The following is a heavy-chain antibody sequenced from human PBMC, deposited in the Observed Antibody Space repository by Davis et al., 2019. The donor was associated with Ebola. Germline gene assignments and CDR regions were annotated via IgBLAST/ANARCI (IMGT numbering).Heavy chain of an antibody. CDR2: ISYDESQK. V-gene: IGHV3-30*03. CDR3: ARVVHV. Sequence: GESLKISCVVSGVSFSDTAMHWVRQAPGKGLEWVSVISYDESQKSYADSMKGRFTISSDNAKNSLYLQMNSLRAEDTAVYYCARVVHVWGQGTTVTVSS. D-gene: IGHD1-1*01. CDR1: GVSFSDTA. J-gene: IGHJ6*02.